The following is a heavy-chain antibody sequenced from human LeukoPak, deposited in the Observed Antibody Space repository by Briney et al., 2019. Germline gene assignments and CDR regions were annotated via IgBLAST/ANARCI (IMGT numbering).Heavy chain of an antibody. CDR2: TYYRSKWYN. J-gene: IGHJ5*02. V-gene: IGHV6-1*01. Sequence: SQTLSLTCAISGDSVSSNSAAWNWIRRSPSRGLEWLVRTYYRSKWYNDYAVSVKSRITINPDTSKNQFSLQLNSVTPEDTAVYYCAREVVVVVAATPGWFDPWGQGTLVTVSS. D-gene: IGHD2-15*01. CDR3: AREVVVVVAATPGWFDP. CDR1: GDSVSSNSAA.